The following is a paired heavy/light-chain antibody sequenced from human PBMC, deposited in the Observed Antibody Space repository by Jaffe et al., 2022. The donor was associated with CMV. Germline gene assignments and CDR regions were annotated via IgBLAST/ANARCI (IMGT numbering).Light chain of an antibody. CDR2: GAS. CDR3: QQYGTSART. J-gene: IGKJ1*01. V-gene: IGKV3-20*01. CDR1: QSISSS. Sequence: EVVLTQSPGTLSLSPGEGATLSCRASQSISSSVAWYQQKPGQAPRLLIYGASSRATGIPDRFSGSGSGTDFTLTISRLEPEDFAVYYCQQYGTSARTFGQGTKVEIE.
Heavy chain of an antibody. D-gene: IGHD7-27*01. Sequence: QVQLVESGGGLVKPGRSLRLSCAASGFAFKDYYMSWIRQAPGEGLEWISYISGDDRTIYFADSVKGRFTISRDNAKSSLYLHMNSLRAEDTAVYYCARGHWGLDYWGQGTLVTVSS. J-gene: IGHJ4*02. CDR1: GFAFKDYY. V-gene: IGHV3-11*01. CDR2: ISGDDRTI. CDR3: ARGHWGLDY.